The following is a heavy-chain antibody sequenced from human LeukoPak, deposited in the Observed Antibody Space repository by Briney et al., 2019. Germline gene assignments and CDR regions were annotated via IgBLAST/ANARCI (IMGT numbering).Heavy chain of an antibody. J-gene: IGHJ4*02. CDR2: ISSSSTYI. Sequence: PGGSLRLSCAASGFTFSSYAMNWVRQAPGKGLEWVSSISSSSTYIYYADSVKGRFTISRDNSKNTLYLQMNSLRAEDTAVYYCAKALGHLRDGYGDYWGQGTLVTVSS. CDR1: GFTFSSYA. V-gene: IGHV3-21*04. D-gene: IGHD5-24*01. CDR3: AKALGHLRDGYGDY.